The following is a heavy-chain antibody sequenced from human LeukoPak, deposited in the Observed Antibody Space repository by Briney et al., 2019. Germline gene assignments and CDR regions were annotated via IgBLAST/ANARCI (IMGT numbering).Heavy chain of an antibody. V-gene: IGHV4-39*01. D-gene: IGHD2-2*01. CDR1: GGSIRSSSYY. CDR2: VYYSGST. CDR3: ARHQTAVPGAEFDF. Sequence: SHTLSLTCSVSGGSIRSSSYYWGWIRKPPGKGLEWIGSVYYSGSTYYNPSLKIRVTVSVDTTKNKYSLKLRSVSAADTAVYYCARHQTAVPGAEFDFWGQGPLVIVSS. J-gene: IGHJ4*02.